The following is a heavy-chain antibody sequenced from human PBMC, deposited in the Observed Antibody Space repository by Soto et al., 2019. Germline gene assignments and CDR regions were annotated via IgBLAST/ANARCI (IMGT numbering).Heavy chain of an antibody. Sequence: ASVKVSCKASGGTFSSYAISWVRQAPGQGLEWMGGIIPIFGTANYAQKFQGRVTITADESTSTAYMELSSLRSEDTAVYYCARDHVHKGKIGGNYFDYWGQGTLVTVFS. J-gene: IGHJ4*02. V-gene: IGHV1-69*13. D-gene: IGHD2-21*01. CDR1: GGTFSSYA. CDR3: ARDHVHKGKIGGNYFDY. CDR2: IIPIFGTA.